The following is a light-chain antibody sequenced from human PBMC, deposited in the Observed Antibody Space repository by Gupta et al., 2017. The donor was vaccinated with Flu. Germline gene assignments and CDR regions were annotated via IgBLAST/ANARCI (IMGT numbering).Light chain of an antibody. CDR2: GAS. Sequence: EIVMTHSPVTLSVSPGERATLSCRASQSISRKLAWYQQKPGQAPRLLIYGASTRATGTPARFSGSGSGTEFTLTITSLQSEDFAIYYCQQYNDWPPLTFGGGTKVEIK. J-gene: IGKJ4*01. CDR1: QSISRK. CDR3: QQYNDWPPLT. V-gene: IGKV3-15*01.